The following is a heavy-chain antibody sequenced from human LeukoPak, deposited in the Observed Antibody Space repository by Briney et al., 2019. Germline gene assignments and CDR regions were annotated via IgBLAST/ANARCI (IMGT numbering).Heavy chain of an antibody. Sequence: AGGSLRLSCAASGFSVSSNYMIWVRQAPGKGLEWVSVLYSAGSTYFADSVKGRFTISRDNSKNTLYLQMNSLKPEDTAVYYCASGGDPQWRIHGEYWGRRTLVTVPS. J-gene: IGHJ4*02. D-gene: IGHD5-18*01. V-gene: IGHV3-53*01. CDR2: LYSAGST. CDR1: GFSVSSNY. CDR3: ASGGDPQWRIHGEY.